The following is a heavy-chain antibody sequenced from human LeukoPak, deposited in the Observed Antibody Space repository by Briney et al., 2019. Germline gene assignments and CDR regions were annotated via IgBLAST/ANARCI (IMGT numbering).Heavy chain of an antibody. CDR3: VKDIDAVAGAWWFDP. CDR2: ISSNGGST. V-gene: IGHV3-64D*06. Sequence: PGRSLRLSCSASGFTFSRYAMHWVRQAPGKGLEYVSAISSNGGSTYYADSVKGRFTISRDNSKNTLYLQMSSLRDEDAAVYYCVKDIDAVAGAWWFDPWGQGTLVTVSS. D-gene: IGHD6-19*01. J-gene: IGHJ5*02. CDR1: GFTFSRYA.